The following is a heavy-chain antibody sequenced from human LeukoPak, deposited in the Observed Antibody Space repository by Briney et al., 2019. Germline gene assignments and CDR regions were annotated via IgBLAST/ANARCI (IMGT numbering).Heavy chain of an antibody. CDR1: GGSVSSGSYY. V-gene: IGHV4-61*01. J-gene: IGHJ6*02. Sequence: KPSETLSLTCTVSGGSVSSGSYYWSWIRQPPGKGLEWIGYIYYSGSTNYNPSLKSRVTISVDTSKNQFSLKLSSVTAADTAVYYCARDHDFWSGYLGYYYYGMDVWGQGTTVTVSS. CDR2: IYYSGST. D-gene: IGHD3-3*01. CDR3: ARDHDFWSGYLGYYYYGMDV.